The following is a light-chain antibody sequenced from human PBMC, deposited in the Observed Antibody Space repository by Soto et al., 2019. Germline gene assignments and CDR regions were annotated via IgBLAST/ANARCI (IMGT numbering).Light chain of an antibody. Sequence: SYELTQPPSVSVAPGQTARLTCGGNNIGSKSVHWYQQKPGQAPVLVVYDDSDRPSGIPERFSGSNSGNTATLTISRVEAGDEDDYYCQVWDSSSDHSYVFGTGTKVTVL. CDR2: DDS. J-gene: IGLJ1*01. CDR1: NIGSKS. CDR3: QVWDSSSDHSYV. V-gene: IGLV3-21*02.